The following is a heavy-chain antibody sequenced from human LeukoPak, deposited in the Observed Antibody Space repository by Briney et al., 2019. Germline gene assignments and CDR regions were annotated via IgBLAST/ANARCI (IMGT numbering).Heavy chain of an antibody. Sequence: GGSLRLSCAASGFTFSSYAMSWVRQAPGKGLEWVANIKQDGSEKYYVDSVKGRFTISRDNAKNSLYLQMNSLRAEDTAVYYCARDQGAVAPDYWGQGTLVTVSS. J-gene: IGHJ4*02. D-gene: IGHD6-19*01. CDR1: GFTFSSYA. CDR3: ARDQGAVAPDY. V-gene: IGHV3-7*01. CDR2: IKQDGSEK.